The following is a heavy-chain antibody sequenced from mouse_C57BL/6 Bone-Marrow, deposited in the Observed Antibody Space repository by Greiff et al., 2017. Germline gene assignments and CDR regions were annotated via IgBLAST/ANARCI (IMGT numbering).Heavy chain of an antibody. CDR3: AVRAWLAD. J-gene: IGHJ3*01. V-gene: IGHV1-81*01. CDR1: GYTLPSSG. CDR2: IYPRSGNT. Sequence: QVQLKESGAELARPGASVKLSCQASGYTLPSSGISWVKQITGQGLELIGEIYPRSGNTYSNEKFKGKATLTADTSSSTAYMELRSLTSEDSAFDFCAVRAWLADWGQGTLVTVSA.